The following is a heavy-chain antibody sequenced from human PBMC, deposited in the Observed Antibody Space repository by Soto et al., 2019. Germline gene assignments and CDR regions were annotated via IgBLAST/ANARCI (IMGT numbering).Heavy chain of an antibody. D-gene: IGHD3-22*01. CDR3: AKGSSGYVLFDP. J-gene: IGHJ5*02. V-gene: IGHV1-69*02. CDR2: IIPILGIA. Sequence: QVQLVQCGAEVKKPGSSVKVSCKASGGTFSSYTISWVRQAPGQGLEWMGRIIPILGIANYAQKFQGKVTITADKSTSTAYMELSSLRSEDTAVYYCAKGSSGYVLFDPWGQGTLVTVSS. CDR1: GGTFSSYT.